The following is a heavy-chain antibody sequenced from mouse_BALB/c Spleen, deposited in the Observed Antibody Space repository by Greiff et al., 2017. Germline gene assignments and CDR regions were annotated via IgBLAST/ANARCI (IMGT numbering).Heavy chain of an antibody. Sequence: EVMLVESGPSLVKPSQTLSLTCSVTGDSITSGYWNWIRKFPGNKLEYMGYISYSGSTYYNPSLKSRISITRDTSKNQYYLQLNSVTTEDTATYYCARWGITRYAMDYWGQGTSVTVSS. V-gene: IGHV3-8*02. CDR3: ARWGITRYAMDY. D-gene: IGHD2-4*01. CDR1: GDSITSGY. J-gene: IGHJ4*01. CDR2: ISYSGST.